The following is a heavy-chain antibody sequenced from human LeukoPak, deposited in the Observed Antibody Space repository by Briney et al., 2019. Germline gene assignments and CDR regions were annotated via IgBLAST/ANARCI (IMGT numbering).Heavy chain of an antibody. CDR1: GDNVSSQSAA. Sequence: SQTLSLTCALSGDNVSSQSAAWSWIRQSPSRGLEWLGRTYYRSKWYQDYGVSVKSRISINPDTSKNQIFLQLNSMTAEDTAVYYCARSTNWYNWFNPWGQGTLVIVS. CDR3: ARSTNWYNWFNP. V-gene: IGHV6-1*01. CDR2: TYYRSKWYQ. J-gene: IGHJ5*02. D-gene: IGHD6-13*01.